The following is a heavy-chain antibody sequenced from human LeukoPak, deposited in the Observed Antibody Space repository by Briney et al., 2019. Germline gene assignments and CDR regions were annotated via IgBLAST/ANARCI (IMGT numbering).Heavy chain of an antibody. V-gene: IGHV3-30*18. CDR2: ISYDGSNK. J-gene: IGHJ4*02. CDR3: AKDDGGAMVRGVPDY. CDR1: GFTFSTYG. D-gene: IGHD3-10*01. Sequence: GGSLRLSCAASGFTFSTYGMHWVRQAPGKGLEWVAVISYDGSNKYYADSVKGRFTISRDNSKNTLYLQMNSLRAEDTAVYYCAKDDGGAMVRGVPDYWGQGTLVTVSS.